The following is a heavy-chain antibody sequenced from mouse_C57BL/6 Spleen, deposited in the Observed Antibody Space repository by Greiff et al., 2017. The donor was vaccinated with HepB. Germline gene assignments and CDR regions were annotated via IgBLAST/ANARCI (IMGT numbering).Heavy chain of an antibody. Sequence: VQLQQSDAELVKPGASVKISCKVSGYTFTDHTIHWMKQRPEQGLEWIGYIYPRDGSTKYNEKVKGKATLTADKSSSTAYMQLNSLTSEDSAVYFCARPSPIYYYSSSCFDYWGQSTTLTVSS. CDR3: ARPSPIYYYSSSCFDY. CDR2: IYPRDGST. J-gene: IGHJ2*01. D-gene: IGHD1-1*01. CDR1: GYTFTDHT. V-gene: IGHV1-78*01.